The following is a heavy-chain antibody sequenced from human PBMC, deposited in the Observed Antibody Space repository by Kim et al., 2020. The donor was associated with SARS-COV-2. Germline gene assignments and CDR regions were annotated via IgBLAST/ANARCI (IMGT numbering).Heavy chain of an antibody. V-gene: IGHV3-49*03. CDR1: GFTFGDFA. D-gene: IGHD2-8*02. CDR3: TREPCTGRVCYG. Sequence: GGSLRLSCTPSGFTFGDFALNWFRQAPGKGLEWVAFSKSQANGGTTQYAASVKDRFSISRDDSKNIAYLQMNSLKIEDTAVYYCTREPCTGRVCYG. CDR2: SKSQANGGTT. J-gene: IGHJ6*01.